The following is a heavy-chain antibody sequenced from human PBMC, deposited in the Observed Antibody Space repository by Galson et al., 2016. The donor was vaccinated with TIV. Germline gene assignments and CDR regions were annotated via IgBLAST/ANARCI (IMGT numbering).Heavy chain of an antibody. CDR2: IIPIFGTA. Sequence: SVKVSCKASGGTFSSYAISWVRQAPGQGLEWMGGIIPIFGTANYAQKFQGRVTITADESTSTAYMELSSLRSEDTAVFYCARSKYSYGKYYYYYYMDVWGKGTTVIVSS. CDR1: GGTFSSYA. D-gene: IGHD5-18*01. V-gene: IGHV1-69*13. CDR3: ARSKYSYGKYYYYYYMDV. J-gene: IGHJ6*03.